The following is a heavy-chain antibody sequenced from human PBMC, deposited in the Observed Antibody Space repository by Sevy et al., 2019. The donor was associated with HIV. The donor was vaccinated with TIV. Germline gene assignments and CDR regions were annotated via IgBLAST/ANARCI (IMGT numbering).Heavy chain of an antibody. J-gene: IGHJ5*02. CDR3: ARDQHDYAGNVRTGWFDP. CDR2: IIYDGSKK. D-gene: IGHD4-17*01. CDR1: GFTFSSYA. Sequence: GGSLRLSCAAPGFTFSSYAMHWVRQAPGKGLEWVADIIYDGSKKYYADSVKGRFTISRDNSKNTLYLQMNSLRAEDTAVYYCARDQHDYAGNVRTGWFDPWGQGTLVTVSS. V-gene: IGHV3-30-3*01.